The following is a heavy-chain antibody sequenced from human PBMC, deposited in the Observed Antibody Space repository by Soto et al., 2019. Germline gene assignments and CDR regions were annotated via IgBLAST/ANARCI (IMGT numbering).Heavy chain of an antibody. D-gene: IGHD3-10*01. V-gene: IGHV3-48*02. Sequence: PGGSLRLSCAASGFTFSSYSMNWVRQAPGKGLEWVSYISSSSSTIYYADSVKGRFTISRDNAKNSLYLQMNSLRDEDTAVYYCAREFPGICGGSRVCAFDIWGQGTMVTVSS. CDR1: GFTFSSYS. J-gene: IGHJ3*02. CDR3: AREFPGICGGSRVCAFDI. CDR2: ISSSSSTI.